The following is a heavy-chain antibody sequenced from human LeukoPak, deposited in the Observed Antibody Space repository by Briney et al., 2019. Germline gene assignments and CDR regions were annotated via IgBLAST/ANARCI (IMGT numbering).Heavy chain of an antibody. Sequence: PGRSLRLSCAASGFTFSSYGMPWVRQAPGKGLEWVAVISYDGSNKYYADSVKGRFTISRDNSKNTLYLQMNSLRAEDTAVYYCAKDAMASFDYWGQGTLVTVSS. CDR1: GFTFSSYG. CDR2: ISYDGSNK. J-gene: IGHJ4*02. D-gene: IGHD5-24*01. V-gene: IGHV3-30*18. CDR3: AKDAMASFDY.